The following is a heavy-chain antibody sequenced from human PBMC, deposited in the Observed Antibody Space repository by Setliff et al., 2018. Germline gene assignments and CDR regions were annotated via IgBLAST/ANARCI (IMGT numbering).Heavy chain of an antibody. CDR3: SRLVRYCTTTSCQRLSGDEY. J-gene: IGHJ4*02. Sequence: ASVKVSCKASGYTFSDYGITWVRQAPGQGLECMGWISAYTGNAYYAHKLQDRVTMTTDTSTGTAYMELRSLTSDDTAVYYCSRLVRYCTTTSCQRLSGDEYWGQGTVVTVS. CDR1: GYTFSDYG. D-gene: IGHD2-2*01. CDR2: ISAYTGNA. V-gene: IGHV1-18*01.